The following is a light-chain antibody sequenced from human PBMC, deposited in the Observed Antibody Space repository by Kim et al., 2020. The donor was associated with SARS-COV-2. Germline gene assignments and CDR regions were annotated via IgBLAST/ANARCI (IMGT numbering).Light chain of an antibody. V-gene: IGKV1-6*01. CDR3: LQDNKYPPT. J-gene: IGKJ1*01. CDR1: QDIRYD. CDR2: ASS. Sequence: AVQMTQSPSSLSVSVGDRVTITCRASQDIRYDLGWYQQKEGKAPKPLIYASSTLQGGVPSRFSGSGSGTDFTLTISSLQPEDFATYFCLQDNKYPPTFGQGTKVDIK.